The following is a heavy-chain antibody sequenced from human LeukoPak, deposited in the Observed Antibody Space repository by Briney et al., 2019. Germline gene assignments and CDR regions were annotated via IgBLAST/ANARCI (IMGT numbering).Heavy chain of an antibody. V-gene: IGHV3-48*03. CDR1: GFTFSSYE. CDR2: ISSSGSTI. CDR3: ARDGPLEMAIYYMDV. J-gene: IGHJ6*03. D-gene: IGHD5-24*01. Sequence: GGSLRLSCAASGFTFSSYEMNWVRQAPGQGLEWVSYISSSGSTIYYADSVKGRFTISRDNAKNSLYLQMNSLRAEDTAVYYCARDGPLEMAIYYMDVWGKGTTVTISS.